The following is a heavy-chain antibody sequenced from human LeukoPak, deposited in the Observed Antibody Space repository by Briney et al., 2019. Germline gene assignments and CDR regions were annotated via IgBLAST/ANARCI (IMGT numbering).Heavy chain of an antibody. Sequence: GGSLRLSCAASGFTASSNYMSWVRQAPGKGPEWFSVIYSDGSTYYADSVKGRFTISRDTSKNTLYLQMNSLRTEDTAVYYCARDLAAGGTYPHYWGQGTLVSVSS. V-gene: IGHV3-53*01. D-gene: IGHD6-13*01. CDR1: GFTASSNY. CDR3: ARDLAAGGTYPHY. CDR2: IYSDGST. J-gene: IGHJ4*02.